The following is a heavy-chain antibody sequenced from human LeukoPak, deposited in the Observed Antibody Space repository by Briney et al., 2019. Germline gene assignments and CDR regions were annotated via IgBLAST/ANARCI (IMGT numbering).Heavy chain of an antibody. CDR1: GGSISSYY. J-gene: IGHJ4*02. V-gene: IGHV4-59*01. D-gene: IGHD6-19*01. CDR3: ARGGNIAGAGDFDY. Sequence: PSETLSLTCTVSGGSISSYYWSWIRQPPGKGLEWIGYIYYSGSTNYNPSLKSRVTISVDTSKNQFSLKLSSVTAADTAVYYCARGGNIAGAGDFDYWGQGPLVTVSS. CDR2: IYYSGST.